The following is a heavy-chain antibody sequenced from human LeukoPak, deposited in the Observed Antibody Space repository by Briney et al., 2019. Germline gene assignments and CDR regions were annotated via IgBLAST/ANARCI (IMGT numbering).Heavy chain of an antibody. V-gene: IGHV1-69*06. Sequence: SVKVSCKASGGTFSTYAISWLRQAPAKGLEWMGGIIPIFGTANYAQKFQGRVTITADKSTSTAYMELSSLRSEDTAVYYCARISLGYCSSTSCYAAVYYYGMDVWGKGTTVTVSS. CDR3: ARISLGYCSSTSCYAAVYYYGMDV. CDR1: GGTFSTYA. D-gene: IGHD2-2*01. CDR2: IIPIFGTA. J-gene: IGHJ6*04.